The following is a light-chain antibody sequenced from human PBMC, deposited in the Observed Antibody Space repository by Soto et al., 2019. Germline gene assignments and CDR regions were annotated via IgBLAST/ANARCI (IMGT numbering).Light chain of an antibody. CDR2: DAS. CDR3: QQYNSYWT. V-gene: IGKV1-5*01. Sequence: IRMTQSPSTLSASVGDRVTITCRASQSMSSWLAWYQQKPGKAPKLLIYDASSLESGVPSRFSGSGSGTEFTLTISSLQPDDFATYYCQQYNSYWTFGQGTKVDIK. J-gene: IGKJ1*01. CDR1: QSMSSW.